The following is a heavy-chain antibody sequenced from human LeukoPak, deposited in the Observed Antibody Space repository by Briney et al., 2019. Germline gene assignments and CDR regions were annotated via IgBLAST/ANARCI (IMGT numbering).Heavy chain of an antibody. CDR3: AKSGTAYFDY. Sequence: GGSLRLSCAASGFTFNNYAMHWVRQAPGKVLERVAFIRYDVSDKNYADSVKGRFTISRDNSKNTLYLQMNSLRVEDTAVYYCAKSGTAYFDYWGQGTLVTVSS. J-gene: IGHJ4*02. CDR2: IRYDVSDK. V-gene: IGHV3-30*02. D-gene: IGHD1-7*01. CDR1: GFTFNNYA.